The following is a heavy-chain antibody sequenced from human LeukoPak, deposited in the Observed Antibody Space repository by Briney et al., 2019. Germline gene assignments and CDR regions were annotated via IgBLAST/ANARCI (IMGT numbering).Heavy chain of an antibody. Sequence: GGSLRLSCAASGFTFSSYAMSWVRQAPGKGLDWVSSISGSGGDTYYSDSVRGRFTISRDNSKNTLYLQMNSLRAEDTAVYYCAKGVSYGVSYYYYYMDVWGKGTTVTVSS. CDR2: ISGSGGDT. CDR1: GFTFSSYA. J-gene: IGHJ6*03. CDR3: AKGVSYGVSYYYYYMDV. V-gene: IGHV3-23*01. D-gene: IGHD5-18*01.